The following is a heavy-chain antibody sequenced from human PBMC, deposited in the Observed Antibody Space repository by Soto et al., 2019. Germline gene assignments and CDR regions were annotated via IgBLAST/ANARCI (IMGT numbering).Heavy chain of an antibody. CDR3: TKVFEY. CDR1: GFTFTNYW. V-gene: IGHV3-74*01. CDR2: IDGVGTGT. J-gene: IGHJ4*02. Sequence: GGSLRLSCAASGFTFTNYWMHWVRQVPGKGLVWVSRIDGVGTGTSYSDSVRGRFTISRDNAENTLYLQMNSLRAEDTAVYYYTKVFEYWGQGTPVTVSS.